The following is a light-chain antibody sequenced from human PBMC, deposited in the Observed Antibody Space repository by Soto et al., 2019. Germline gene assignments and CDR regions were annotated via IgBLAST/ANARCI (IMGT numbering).Light chain of an antibody. CDR3: QQYNSYSPT. CDR2: DAS. CDR1: QSISSW. J-gene: IGKJ2*01. V-gene: IGKV1-5*01. Sequence: DIQMTQSPSTLSASVGDRITITCRASQSISSWLAWYQQKPGKAPKLLIHDASILERGVPSRFSGSGSGTEFTLTISSLQPDDVARYDCQQYNSYSPTLGQGTRLEIK.